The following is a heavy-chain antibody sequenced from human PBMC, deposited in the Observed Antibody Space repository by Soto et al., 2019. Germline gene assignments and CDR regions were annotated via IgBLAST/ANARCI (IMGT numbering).Heavy chain of an antibody. Sequence: QVQMVQSGAEVKKPGSSVKVSCKASGGTFSSYAISWVRQAPGQGLEWMGGIIPILGTANYAQKFQGRVTITADESTSTAYMELSSLRSEDTAVYYCARSVVVTAIVNWYFDLWGRGTLVTVSS. CDR2: IIPILGTA. CDR3: ARSVVVTAIVNWYFDL. V-gene: IGHV1-69*01. D-gene: IGHD2-21*02. J-gene: IGHJ2*01. CDR1: GGTFSSYA.